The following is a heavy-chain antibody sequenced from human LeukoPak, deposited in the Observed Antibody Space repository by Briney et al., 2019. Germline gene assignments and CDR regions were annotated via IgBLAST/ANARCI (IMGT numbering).Heavy chain of an antibody. CDR2: INPNSGGT. J-gene: IGHJ4*02. D-gene: IGHD3-3*01. Sequence: ASVKVSCKASGYTFTGYYMHWVRQAPGQGLEWMGWINPNSGGTNYAQKFQGRVTMTRDKSISTAYMELSRLRSDDTAVYYCARVRFLEWPEAFDYWGQGTLVTVSS. V-gene: IGHV1-2*02. CDR3: ARVRFLEWPEAFDY. CDR1: GYTFTGYY.